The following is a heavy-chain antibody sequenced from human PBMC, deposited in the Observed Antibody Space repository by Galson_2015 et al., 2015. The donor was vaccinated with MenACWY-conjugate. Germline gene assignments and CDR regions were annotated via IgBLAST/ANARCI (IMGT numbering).Heavy chain of an antibody. Sequence: SVKVSCKASGLIFTNSGFSCVRQAPGQGLEWMGWISASNGNAKYAERVQDRVSLTTDTSTNTAYMELRSPTSDDTAVYYCVRDMGYFDHCGKGRMVTV. CDR3: VRDMGYFDH. V-gene: IGHV1-18*04. D-gene: IGHD6-13*01. J-gene: IGHJ4*02. CDR1: GLIFTNSG. CDR2: ISASNGNA.